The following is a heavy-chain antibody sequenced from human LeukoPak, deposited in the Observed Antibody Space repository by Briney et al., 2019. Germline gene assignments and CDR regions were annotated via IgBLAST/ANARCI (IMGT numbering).Heavy chain of an antibody. CDR1: GFTFSSYW. CDR3: ARCRPNYYYYYYMDV. Sequence: GGSLRLSCAASGFTFSSYWMSWVRQAPVKGLEWVANIKQDGSEKYYVDSVKGRFTISRDNAKNSLYLQMNSLRAEDTAVYYCARCRPNYYYYYYMDVWGKGTTVTVSS. J-gene: IGHJ6*03. CDR2: IKQDGSEK. V-gene: IGHV3-7*01.